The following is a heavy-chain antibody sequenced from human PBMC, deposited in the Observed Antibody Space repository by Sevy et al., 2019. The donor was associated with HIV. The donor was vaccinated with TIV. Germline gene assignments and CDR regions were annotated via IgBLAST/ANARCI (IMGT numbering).Heavy chain of an antibody. J-gene: IGHJ4*02. CDR1: GGSVSSGSYF. CDR2: IHYSGST. CDR3: ARDSGTYPYYFDY. V-gene: IGHV4-61*01. D-gene: IGHD1-26*01. Sequence: SETLSLTWTVSGGSVSSGSYFWSWIRQPPGKGLEWIGYIHYSGSTNYNPSLKSRVTISVDTSKNQFSLNLSSVTAAHTAVYYCARDSGTYPYYFDYWGQGTLVTVSS.